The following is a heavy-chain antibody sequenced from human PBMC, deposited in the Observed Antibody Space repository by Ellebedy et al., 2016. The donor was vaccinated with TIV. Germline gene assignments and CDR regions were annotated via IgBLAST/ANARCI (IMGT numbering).Heavy chain of an antibody. CDR2: IYPGDSDT. CDR3: AREDIVVVPAAIPGDSYYYYGMDV. J-gene: IGHJ6*02. CDR1: GYSFTSYW. Sequence: KVSCXGSGYSFTSYWIGWVRQMPGKGLEWMGIIYPGDSDTRYSPSFQGQVTISADKSISTAYLQWSSLKASDTAMYYCAREDIVVVPAAIPGDSYYYYGMDVWGQGTTVTVSS. V-gene: IGHV5-51*01. D-gene: IGHD2-2*01.